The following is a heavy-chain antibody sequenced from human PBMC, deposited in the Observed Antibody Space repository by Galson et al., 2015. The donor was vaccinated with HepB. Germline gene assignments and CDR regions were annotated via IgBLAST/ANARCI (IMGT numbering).Heavy chain of an antibody. CDR1: GFTFISYG. D-gene: IGHD2-15*01. CDR3: AKGRVGGTIGSFEI. V-gene: IGHV3-30*18. Sequence: SLRLSCAASGFTFISYGMHWVRQPPGKGLEWVAVISYDGNKRDYADSVTGRFTISRDNSKDTLYLQMNSLRAEDTAVYYCAKGRVGGTIGSFEIWGQGTLVTVSS. J-gene: IGHJ4*02. CDR2: ISYDGNKR.